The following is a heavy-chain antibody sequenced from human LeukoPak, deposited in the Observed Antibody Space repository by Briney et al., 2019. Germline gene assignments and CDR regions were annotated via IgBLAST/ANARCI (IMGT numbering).Heavy chain of an antibody. CDR2: FEPEDGET. Sequence: GASVKVSCKASGYTFTSYYMHWVRQAPGQEPEWMGGFEPEDGETIYAQKFQVRVTMAEDKSTDTAYMELSSLRSEDTAEYYCATEALNVNYYDSSSFDYWGQGTLVTVSS. CDR1: GYTFTSYY. CDR3: ATEALNVNYYDSSSFDY. J-gene: IGHJ4*02. D-gene: IGHD3-22*01. V-gene: IGHV1-24*01.